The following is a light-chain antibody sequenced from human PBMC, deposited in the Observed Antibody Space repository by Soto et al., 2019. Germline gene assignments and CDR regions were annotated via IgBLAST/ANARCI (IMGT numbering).Light chain of an antibody. CDR1: SSDVGGYNY. Sequence: QSVLTQPASVSGSPGQSITISCTXTSSDVGGYNYVSWYQHHPGKAPKLIIYDVSNRPSGVSNRFSGSKSGNTASLTISGLQPEDGADYYCSSYTTSNTRQIVFGTGTKVTVL. J-gene: IGLJ1*01. V-gene: IGLV2-14*03. CDR3: SSYTTSNTRQIV. CDR2: DVS.